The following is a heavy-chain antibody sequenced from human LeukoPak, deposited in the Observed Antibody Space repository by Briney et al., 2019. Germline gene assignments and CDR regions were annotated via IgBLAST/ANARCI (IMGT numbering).Heavy chain of an antibody. V-gene: IGHV4-34*01. Sequence: SETLSLTCAVYGGSFSGYYWSWIRQPPGKGLEWIGEINHSGSTNYNPSLKSRVTISVDTSKNQFSLKLSSVTAADTAVYYCARAPNSGSYHDYWGQGALVTVSS. J-gene: IGHJ4*02. CDR2: INHSGST. CDR3: ARAPNSGSYHDY. D-gene: IGHD1-26*01. CDR1: GGSFSGYY.